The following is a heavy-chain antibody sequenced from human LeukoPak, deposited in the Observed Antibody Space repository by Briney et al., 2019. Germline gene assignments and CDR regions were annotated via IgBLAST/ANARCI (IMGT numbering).Heavy chain of an antibody. Sequence: GGSLRLSCAASGSTFSSYEMSWVRQAPGKGLEWVSYISSSGSTIYYADSVKGRFTISRDNAKNSLYLQMNSLRAEDTAVYYCARDQRFYSGSYYSYYYYGMDVWGQGTTVTVSS. V-gene: IGHV3-48*03. CDR3: ARDQRFYSGSYYSYYYYGMDV. D-gene: IGHD1-26*01. CDR1: GSTFSSYE. J-gene: IGHJ6*02. CDR2: ISSSGSTI.